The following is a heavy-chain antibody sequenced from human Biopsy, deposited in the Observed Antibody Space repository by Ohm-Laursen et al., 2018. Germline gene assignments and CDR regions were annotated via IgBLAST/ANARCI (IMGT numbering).Heavy chain of an antibody. V-gene: IGHV1-69*04. D-gene: IGHD3-3*01. Sequence: SSVKVSCKASGGTLITYAISWVRQAPGQGLEWMGRIIPILHVPTYAQSFQGRVTISADKSTSTAYMELSRLRSEDTAVYYCARDRTPYYDFWSGKSFDNWFDPWGQGTLVTVSS. J-gene: IGHJ5*02. CDR3: ARDRTPYYDFWSGKSFDNWFDP. CDR1: GGTLITYA. CDR2: IIPILHVP.